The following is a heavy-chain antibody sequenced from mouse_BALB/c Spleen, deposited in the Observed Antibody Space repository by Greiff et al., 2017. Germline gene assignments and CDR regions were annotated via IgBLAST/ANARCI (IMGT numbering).Heavy chain of an antibody. V-gene: IGHV5-6-3*01. D-gene: IGHD2-10*01. Sequence: EVNVVESGGGLVQPGGSLKLSCAASGFTFSSYGMSWVRQTPDKRLELVATINSNGGSTYYPDSVKGRFTISRDNAKNTLYLQMSSLKSEDTAMYYCARDYHESLLRYFDVWGAGTTVTVSS. J-gene: IGHJ1*01. CDR2: INSNGGST. CDR3: ARDYHESLLRYFDV. CDR1: GFTFSSYG.